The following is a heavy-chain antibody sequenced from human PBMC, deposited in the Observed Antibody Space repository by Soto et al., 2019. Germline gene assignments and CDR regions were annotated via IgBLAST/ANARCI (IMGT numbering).Heavy chain of an antibody. J-gene: IGHJ4*02. Sequence: SETLSLTCTVSGGSISSGGYYWSWIRQHPGKGLEWIGYIYYSGSTYCNPSLKSRVTISVDTSKNQFSLKLSSVTAADTAVYYCARVGYCSGGSCYSSFYFDYWGQGTLVTVSS. CDR2: IYYSGST. CDR3: ARVGYCSGGSCYSSFYFDY. D-gene: IGHD2-15*01. V-gene: IGHV4-31*03. CDR1: GGSISSGGYY.